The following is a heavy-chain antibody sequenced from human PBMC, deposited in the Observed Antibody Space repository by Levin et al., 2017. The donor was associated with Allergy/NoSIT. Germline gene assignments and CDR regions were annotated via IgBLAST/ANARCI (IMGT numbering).Heavy chain of an antibody. J-gene: IGHJ6*03. Sequence: PGASVKVSCKASGYTFTSYYMHWVRQAPGQGLEWMGIINPSGGSTSYAQKFQGRVTMTRDTSTSTVYMELSSLRSEDTAVYYCARGARCSSTSCPGVPGARYYYYYYMDVWGKGTTVTVSS. CDR2: INPSGGST. V-gene: IGHV1-46*01. CDR1: GYTFTSYY. CDR3: ARGARCSSTSCPGVPGARYYYYYYMDV. D-gene: IGHD2-2*01.